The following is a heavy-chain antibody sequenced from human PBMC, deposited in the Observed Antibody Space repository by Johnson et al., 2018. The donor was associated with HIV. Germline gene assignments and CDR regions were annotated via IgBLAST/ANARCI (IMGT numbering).Heavy chain of an antibody. CDR3: ARGDLAAAGNGAFDI. J-gene: IGHJ3*02. Sequence: QMQLVESGGGVVQPGRSLRLSCAASGFTFSRYDMHWVRQAPGKGLEWVAVISYDGSNTYYADSVKGRLTVSRDNFKNTLHLQMNSLRAEDTAVYYCARGDLAAAGNGAFDIWGQGTMVTVSS. CDR1: GFTFSRYD. D-gene: IGHD6-13*01. CDR2: ISYDGSNT. V-gene: IGHV3-30*03.